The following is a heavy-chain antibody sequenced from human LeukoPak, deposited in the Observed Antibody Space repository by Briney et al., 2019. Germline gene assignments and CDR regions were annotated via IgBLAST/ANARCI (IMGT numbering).Heavy chain of an antibody. J-gene: IGHJ6*02. Sequence: GRSLRLSCAASGFTFRTYSMHWVRQAPGKGPEWVAVISYDGSDKYYTDSVKGRFTISRDNSKNTLYPQMNSLRPEDTAVYYCARDESNYSSGWTAYYYYGMDVWGQGTTVTVSS. V-gene: IGHV3-30-3*01. CDR3: ARDESNYSSGWTAYYYYGMDV. CDR1: GFTFRTYS. CDR2: ISYDGSDK. D-gene: IGHD6-19*01.